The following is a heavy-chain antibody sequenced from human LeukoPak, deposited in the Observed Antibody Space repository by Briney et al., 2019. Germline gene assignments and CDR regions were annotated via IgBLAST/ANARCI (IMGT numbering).Heavy chain of an antibody. Sequence: SETLSLTCTVSGGSISSSSYYWGWIRQPPGKGLEWIRSIYYSGSTYYNPSLKSRVTISVDTSKNQFSLKLSSVTAADTAVYYCARHTGGSYLGTYYFDYWGQGTLVTVSS. CDR1: GGSISSSSYY. CDR2: IYYSGST. J-gene: IGHJ4*02. CDR3: ARHTGGSYLGTYYFDY. D-gene: IGHD1-26*01. V-gene: IGHV4-39*01.